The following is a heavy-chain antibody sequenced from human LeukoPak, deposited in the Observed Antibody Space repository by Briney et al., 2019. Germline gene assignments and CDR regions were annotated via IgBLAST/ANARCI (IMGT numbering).Heavy chain of an antibody. CDR1: GYTFTSYD. CDR3: ARDLTERGRGDDAFDI. D-gene: IGHD3-16*01. V-gene: IGHV1-8*01. J-gene: IGHJ3*02. CDR2: MNPNSGNT. Sequence: ASVKVSCKASGYTFTSYDINWVRQATGQGLEWMGWMNPNSGNTGYAQKFQGRVTMTRNTSISTAYMELSSLRSEDTAVYYCARDLTERGRGDDAFDIWGQGTMVTVSS.